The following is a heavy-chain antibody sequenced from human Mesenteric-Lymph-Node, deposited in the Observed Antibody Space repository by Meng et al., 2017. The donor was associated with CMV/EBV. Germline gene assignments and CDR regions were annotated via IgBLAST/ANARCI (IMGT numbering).Heavy chain of an antibody. V-gene: IGHV3-74*01. CDR3: AKPRNYDFWSGSSYFDD. D-gene: IGHD3-3*01. CDR2: INTDGSST. CDR1: GFTFTSYW. J-gene: IGHJ4*02. Sequence: GGSLRLSCAASGFTFTSYWMHWVRQAPGKGLVWVSRINTDGSSTDYADSVKGRFTISRDNAKNTVYLQMNSLRPEDTAVYYCAKPRNYDFWSGSSYFDDWGQGTLVTVSS.